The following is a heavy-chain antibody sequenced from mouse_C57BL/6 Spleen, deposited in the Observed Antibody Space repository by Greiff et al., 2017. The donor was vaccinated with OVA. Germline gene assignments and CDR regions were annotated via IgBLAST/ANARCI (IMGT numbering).Heavy chain of an antibody. D-gene: IGHD3-2*02. CDR3: ARESTAQATTY. J-gene: IGHJ3*01. Sequence: QVQLQQSGAELVRPGTSVKVSCKASGYAFTNYLIEWVKQRPGQGLEWIGVINPGSGGTNYNEKFKGKATLTADKSSSTAYMQLSSLTSEDSAVYFCARESTAQATTYWGQGTLVTVSA. CDR2: INPGSGGT. CDR1: GYAFTNYL. V-gene: IGHV1-54*01.